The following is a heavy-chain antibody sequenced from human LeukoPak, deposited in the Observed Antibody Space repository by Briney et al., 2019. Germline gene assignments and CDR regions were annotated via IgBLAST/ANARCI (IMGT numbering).Heavy chain of an antibody. CDR1: GFTFSSYG. Sequence: GGSLRLSCAASGFTFSSYGMHWVRQAPGRGLEWVAVIWYDGSNKYYADSVKGRFTISRDNSKNTLYLQMNSLRAEDTAVYYCAKDDFWSGYGQFDYWGQGTLVTVSS. D-gene: IGHD3-3*01. J-gene: IGHJ4*02. CDR2: IWYDGSNK. V-gene: IGHV3-30*02. CDR3: AKDDFWSGYGQFDY.